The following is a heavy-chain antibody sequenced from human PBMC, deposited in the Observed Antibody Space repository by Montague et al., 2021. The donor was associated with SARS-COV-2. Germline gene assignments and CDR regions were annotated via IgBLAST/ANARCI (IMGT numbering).Heavy chain of an antibody. V-gene: IGHV4-34*01. D-gene: IGHD1-26*01. J-gene: IGHJ5*02. Sequence: SETRSLTCAIYDGSFSDYSWTWIRQPPGKGLEWIGEINHRGSTNXNPSLKSRVTMSIDTSKNQFSLSLSSVTAADSAVYYCARLRRGTYYVSFDPWGQGALVSVSS. CDR3: ARLRRGTYYVSFDP. CDR1: DGSFSDYS. CDR2: INHRGST.